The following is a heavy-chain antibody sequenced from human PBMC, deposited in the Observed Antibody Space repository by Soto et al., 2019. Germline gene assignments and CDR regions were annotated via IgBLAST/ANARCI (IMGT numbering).Heavy chain of an antibody. Sequence: SQTLSLTCAISGDSVSTNSATWDWLRQSPSRDLEWLGRTYYRSKWYNDYAVSVKGRLTINPDTSNNQFSLHLNSVTPDDTAVYYCARLVGNSWLDSWGQGTLVTISS. CDR3: ARLVGNSWLDS. D-gene: IGHD2-2*01. CDR1: GDSVSTNSAT. V-gene: IGHV6-1*01. CDR2: TYYRSKWYN. J-gene: IGHJ5*01.